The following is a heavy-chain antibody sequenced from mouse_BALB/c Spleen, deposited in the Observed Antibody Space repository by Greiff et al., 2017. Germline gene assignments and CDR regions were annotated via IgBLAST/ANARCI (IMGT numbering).Heavy chain of an antibody. CDR2: ISSGSSTI. Sequence: EVKVVESGGGLVQPGGSRKLSCAASGFTFSSFGMHWVRQAPEKGLEWVAYISSGSSTIYYADTVKGRFTISRDNPKNTLFLQMTSLRSEDTAMYYCARWGSSWYFDVWGAGTTVTVSS. CDR1: GFTFSSFG. V-gene: IGHV5-17*02. J-gene: IGHJ1*01. D-gene: IGHD1-1*01. CDR3: ARWGSSWYFDV.